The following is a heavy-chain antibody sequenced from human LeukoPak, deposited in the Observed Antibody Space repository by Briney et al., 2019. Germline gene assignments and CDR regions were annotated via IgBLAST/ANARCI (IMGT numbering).Heavy chain of an antibody. D-gene: IGHD3-3*01. CDR1: GGSISNEDYY. Sequence: SETLSLTCTVSGGSISNEDYYWSWIRQPPGKGLEWIGYIYYSGSAYYNPSLKSRVSISIDTSKNQFSLKLSSVTAADTAMYYCARSAITVDYWGQGTLVTVSS. CDR2: IYYSGSA. CDR3: ARSAITVDY. V-gene: IGHV4-30-4*08. J-gene: IGHJ4*02.